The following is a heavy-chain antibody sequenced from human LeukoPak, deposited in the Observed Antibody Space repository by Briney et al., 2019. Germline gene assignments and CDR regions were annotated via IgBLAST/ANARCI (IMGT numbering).Heavy chain of an antibody. CDR2: ISSSGSTI. D-gene: IGHD3-10*01. CDR1: GFTFSDYY. CDR3: ARDSRTYYYGSGSYYVGYSDF. Sequence: GGSLRLSCAASGFTFSDYYMSWIRQAPGKGLEWVSYISSSGSTIYYADSVKGRFTISRDNAKNSLYLQMNSLGAEDTAVYYCARDSRTYYYGSGSYYVGYSDFWGPGTLVTVSA. J-gene: IGHJ4*02. V-gene: IGHV3-11*04.